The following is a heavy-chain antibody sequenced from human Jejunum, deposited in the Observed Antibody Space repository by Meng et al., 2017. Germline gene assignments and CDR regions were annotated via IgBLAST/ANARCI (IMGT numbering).Heavy chain of an antibody. V-gene: IGHV3-7*01. CDR3: ARGGYQCEY. Sequence: GGSLRLSCAASGFTFSSYWISWVRQAPGKGLEWVAKIKQDGSEKYYVDSVKGRFTISRDNAKNSLYLQMDSLRVEDTAVYYCARGGYQCEYWGQGTLVTVSS. CDR1: GFTFSSYW. D-gene: IGHD3-22*01. J-gene: IGHJ4*02. CDR2: IKQDGSEK.